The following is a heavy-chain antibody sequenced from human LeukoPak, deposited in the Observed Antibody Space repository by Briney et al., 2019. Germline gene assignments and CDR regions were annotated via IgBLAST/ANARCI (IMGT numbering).Heavy chain of an antibody. CDR1: GDSISTYY. V-gene: IGHV4-59*01. D-gene: IGHD3-9*01. CDR2: ISDRGST. Sequence: PSETLSLTCTVSGDSISTYYWSWIRQSAGKGLEWIAYISDRGSTKYNLSLKSRVTISVDTSKNQFSPKLSDVIAADTAVYYCARGFDGVAGWFDPWGQGTLVTVSS. J-gene: IGHJ5*02. CDR3: ARGFDGVAGWFDP.